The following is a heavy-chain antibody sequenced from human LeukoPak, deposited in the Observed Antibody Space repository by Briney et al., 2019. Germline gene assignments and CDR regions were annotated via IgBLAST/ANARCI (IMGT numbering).Heavy chain of an antibody. V-gene: IGHV4-34*01. Sequence: SETQSLTCAVYGQFFSRYYWSWIRQPPAKGLEWVGEINHSGSTNYNPSLKSRVTISVDTSKNQFSLKLSSVTAADTAVYYCARGLLRRRDAFDIWGQGTMVTVSS. J-gene: IGHJ3*02. CDR3: ARGLLRRRDAFDI. CDR2: INHSGST. D-gene: IGHD2-15*01. CDR1: GQFFSRYY.